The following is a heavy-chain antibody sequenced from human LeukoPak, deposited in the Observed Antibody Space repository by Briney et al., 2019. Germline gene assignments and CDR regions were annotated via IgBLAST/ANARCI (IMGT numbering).Heavy chain of an antibody. CDR1: GFTFSSYA. Sequence: GGSLRLSCAASGFTFSSYAMHWVRQAPGKGLEWVAVISYDGSNKYYADSVKGRFTISRDNSKNTLYLQMNSLRAEDTAVYYCARDKKQWLVRDAFDIWGQGTMVTVSS. J-gene: IGHJ3*02. V-gene: IGHV3-30-3*01. CDR3: ARDKKQWLVRDAFDI. D-gene: IGHD6-19*01. CDR2: ISYDGSNK.